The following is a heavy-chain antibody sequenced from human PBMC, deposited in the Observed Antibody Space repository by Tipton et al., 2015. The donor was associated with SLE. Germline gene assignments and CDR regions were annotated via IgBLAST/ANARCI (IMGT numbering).Heavy chain of an antibody. D-gene: IGHD1-26*01. J-gene: IGHJ4*02. CDR3: ARSGSYYPDYFDY. Sequence: HVTISADKSISTAYLQWSSLKASDTAMYYCARSGSYYPDYFDYWGQGTLVTVSS. V-gene: IGHV5-10-1*01.